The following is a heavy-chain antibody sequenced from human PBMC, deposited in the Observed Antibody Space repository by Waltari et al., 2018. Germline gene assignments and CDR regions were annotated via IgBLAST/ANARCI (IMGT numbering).Heavy chain of an antibody. CDR2: INHSGST. J-gene: IGHJ6*02. D-gene: IGHD5-12*01. Sequence: QVQLQQWGAGLLKSSETLSLTCAVSGESFSAFYWSWIRQPPGKGLEWIGEINHSGSTNYNPSLKSRVTISVDRTRNQFSLNLNSVTAADTAVFYCARGRRLGYYYGLDVWGQGTTVTVS. CDR1: GESFSAFY. V-gene: IGHV4-34*02. CDR3: ARGRRLGYYYGLDV.